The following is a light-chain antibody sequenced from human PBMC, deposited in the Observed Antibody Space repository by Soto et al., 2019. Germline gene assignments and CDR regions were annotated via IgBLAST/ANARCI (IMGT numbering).Light chain of an antibody. Sequence: QSALTQPTSVSGSPGQSITISCTGNGHDIGAYNYVSWYQQHPGKAPRLLIHGVRNRPPGISSRFSASKSGLTASLTISGLQAEDEADYYCRPFTTSRFSVLAPGTKVTVL. J-gene: IGLJ1*01. CDR1: GHDIGAYNY. CDR2: GVR. V-gene: IGLV2-14*01. CDR3: RPFTTSRFSV.